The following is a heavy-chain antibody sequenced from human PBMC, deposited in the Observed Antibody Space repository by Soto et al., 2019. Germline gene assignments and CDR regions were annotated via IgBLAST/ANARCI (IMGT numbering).Heavy chain of an antibody. CDR3: AKGGFSSGWSPSYFDS. Sequence: EVQLLESGGGLVQPGRSLRLSCAASGFTFSSYAMNWVRQAPGKGLEWVSAMSGTGGSTYYADSVKGRFTISRDNSKNTLYLQMNSLRVEDTAVFYCAKGGFSSGWSPSYFDSWGQGTLVTVSS. CDR1: GFTFSSYA. D-gene: IGHD6-19*01. V-gene: IGHV3-23*01. J-gene: IGHJ4*02. CDR2: MSGTGGST.